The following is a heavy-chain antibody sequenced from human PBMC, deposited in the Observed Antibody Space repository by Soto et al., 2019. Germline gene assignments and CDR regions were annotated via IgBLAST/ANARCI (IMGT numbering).Heavy chain of an antibody. CDR2: IYYGGST. V-gene: IGHV4-59*01. D-gene: IGHD5-12*01. CDR1: GGFINTYY. J-gene: IGHJ4*02. CDR3: ARTEMATIDY. Sequence: SSETLSLTCTVSGGFINTYYWSWIRQPPGKGLEWIGYIYYGGSTNYNPSLKSRVTISVDMSKNQFSLNLSSVIAADTAVYYCARTEMATIDYWGQGTLVTVSS.